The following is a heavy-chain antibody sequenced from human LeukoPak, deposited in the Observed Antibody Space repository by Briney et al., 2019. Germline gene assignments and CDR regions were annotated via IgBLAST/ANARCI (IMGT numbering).Heavy chain of an antibody. J-gene: IGHJ4*02. V-gene: IGHV4-39*01. D-gene: IGHD3-10*01. CDR3: ARHWVLWFGEYTG. CDR2: IYYSGST. Sequence: PSETLSLTCTVSGGSISSSSYYWGWIRQPPGKGLEGIVSIYYSGSTYYNPSLKSRVTISVDTSKNQFSLKLSSVTAADTAVYYCARHWVLWFGEYTGWGQGTLVTVSS. CDR1: GGSISSSSYY.